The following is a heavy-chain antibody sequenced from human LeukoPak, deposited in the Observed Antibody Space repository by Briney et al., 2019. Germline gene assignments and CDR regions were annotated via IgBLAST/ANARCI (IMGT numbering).Heavy chain of an antibody. J-gene: IGHJ5*02. V-gene: IGHV3-23*01. CDR2: ITGSHGPT. CDR1: GFTFSSFA. Sequence: PGGSLRLSCAASGFTFSSFAMTWVRQAPGKGLEWVSSITGSHGPTYNTDSVKGRFTISRDNSQNTLYLQMNSLRAEDTAVYYCAKEDGDSSSWYPSWFDPWGQGTLVTVSS. CDR3: AKEDGDSSSWYPSWFDP. D-gene: IGHD6-13*01.